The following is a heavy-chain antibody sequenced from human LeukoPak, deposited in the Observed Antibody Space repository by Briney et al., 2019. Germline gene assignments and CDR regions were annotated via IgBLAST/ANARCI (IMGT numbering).Heavy chain of an antibody. Sequence: ASVKVSCKASGYTFTGYYMHRVRQAPGQGLEWMGRINPNSGGTNYAQKFQGRVTMTRDTSISTAYMELSRLRSDDTAVYYCARVGYSYGPSGDWGQGTLVTVSS. J-gene: IGHJ4*02. D-gene: IGHD5-18*01. CDR2: INPNSGGT. CDR1: GYTFTGYY. V-gene: IGHV1-2*06. CDR3: ARVGYSYGPSGD.